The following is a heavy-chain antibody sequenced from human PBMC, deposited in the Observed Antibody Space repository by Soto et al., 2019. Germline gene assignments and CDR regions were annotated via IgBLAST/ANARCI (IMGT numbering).Heavy chain of an antibody. D-gene: IGHD2-15*01. CDR3: ARRRVLRVVAATPYWFDP. CDR2: INHSGST. J-gene: IGHJ5*02. Sequence: SETLSLTCAVYGGSFSGYYWSWIRQPPGKGLEWIGEINHSGSTNYNPSLKSRVTISVDTSKNQFSLKLSSVTAADTAVYYCARRRVLRVVAATPYWFDPWGQGTLVTVSS. V-gene: IGHV4-34*01. CDR1: GGSFSGYY.